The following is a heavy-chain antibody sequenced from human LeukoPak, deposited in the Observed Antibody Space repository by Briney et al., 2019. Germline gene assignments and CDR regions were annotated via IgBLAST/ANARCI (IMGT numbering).Heavy chain of an antibody. CDR3: ARRNILTEGEAFDI. J-gene: IGHJ3*02. CDR1: GGSISNYY. Sequence: PSETLSLTCTVSGGSISNYYWTWIRHPPGKGLEWIGYIYNSRSTNYNPSLRSRVTISVDTSKNQFSLMLNSVTAADTAVYYCARRNILTEGEAFDIWGQGTMVTVSS. V-gene: IGHV4-59*08. D-gene: IGHD3-9*01. CDR2: IYNSRST.